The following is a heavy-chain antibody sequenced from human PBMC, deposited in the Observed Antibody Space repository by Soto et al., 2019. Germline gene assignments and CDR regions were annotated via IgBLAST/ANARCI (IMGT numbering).Heavy chain of an antibody. V-gene: IGHV4-30-4*01. D-gene: IGHD1-26*01. CDR2: IYYSGST. Sequence: SETLSLTCTVSGGSISSGDYYWSWIRQPPGKGLEWIGYIYYSGSTYYNPSLKSRVTISVDTSKNQFSLKLSSVTAADTAVYYCARSGVYSGSYLDAFDIWGQGTMVTVSS. CDR1: GGSISSGDYY. CDR3: ARSGVYSGSYLDAFDI. J-gene: IGHJ3*02.